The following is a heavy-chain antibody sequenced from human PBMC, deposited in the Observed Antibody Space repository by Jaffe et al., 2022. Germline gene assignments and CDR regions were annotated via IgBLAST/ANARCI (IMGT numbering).Heavy chain of an antibody. V-gene: IGHV5-51*01. CDR3: VRHLSYYYGSGSYYRSQYKRYYYYYMDV. D-gene: IGHD3-10*01. CDR1: GYSFTSYW. Sequence: EVQLVQSGAEVKKPGESLKISCKGSGYSFTSYWIGWVRQMPGKGLEWMGIIYPGDSDTRYSPSFQGQVTISADKSISTAYLQWSSLKASDTAMYYCVRHLSYYYGSGSYYRSQYKRYYYYYMDVWGKGTTVTVSS. J-gene: IGHJ6*03. CDR2: IYPGDSDT.